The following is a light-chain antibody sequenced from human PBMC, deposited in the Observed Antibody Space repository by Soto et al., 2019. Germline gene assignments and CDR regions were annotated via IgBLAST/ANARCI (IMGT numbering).Light chain of an antibody. CDR2: RNN. V-gene: IGLV1-47*01. CDR3: AAWDDILSGYV. J-gene: IGLJ1*01. CDR1: SSNIGSNY. Sequence: QLVLTQPPSASGTPGQRVTISCSGSSSNIGSNYVYWYQQLPGTAPKVLIYRNNQRPSGVPDRFSGSKSGTSASLAISGLRSEDEADYYCAAWDDILSGYVFGTGTKLTVL.